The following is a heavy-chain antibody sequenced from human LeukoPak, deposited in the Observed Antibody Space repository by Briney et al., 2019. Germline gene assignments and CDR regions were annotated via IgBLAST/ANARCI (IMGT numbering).Heavy chain of an antibody. V-gene: IGHV4-30-4*08. CDR1: GGSISSSSYY. CDR3: ASYYYDSSGYYYILY. Sequence: PSETLSLTCTVSGGSISSSSYYWGWIRQPPGKGLEWIGYIYYSGSTYYNPSLKSRVTISVDTSKNQFSLKLSSVTAADTAVYYCASYYYDSSGYYYILYWGQGTLVTVSS. CDR2: IYYSGST. J-gene: IGHJ4*02. D-gene: IGHD3-22*01.